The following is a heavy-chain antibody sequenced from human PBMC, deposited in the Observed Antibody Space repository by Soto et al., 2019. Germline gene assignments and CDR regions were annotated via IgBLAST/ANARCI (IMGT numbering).Heavy chain of an antibody. CDR3: ARSDRGYYYDSSGYPTDY. V-gene: IGHV3-33*01. Sequence: ESGGGVVQPGRSLRLSCAASGFTFSSYGMHWVRQAPGKGLEWVAVIWYDGSNKYYADSVKGRFTISRDNSKNTLYLQMNSLRAEDTAVYYCARSDRGYYYDSSGYPTDYWGQGTLVTVSS. CDR1: GFTFSSYG. CDR2: IWYDGSNK. J-gene: IGHJ4*02. D-gene: IGHD3-22*01.